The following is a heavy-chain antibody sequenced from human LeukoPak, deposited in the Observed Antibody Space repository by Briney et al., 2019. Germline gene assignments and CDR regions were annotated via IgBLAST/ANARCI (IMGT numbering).Heavy chain of an antibody. CDR3: ARGSGDFIWGTKGYFFDY. D-gene: IGHD3-16*01. CDR1: GGSFSGYY. CDR2: IDQSGTT. V-gene: IGHV4-34*01. Sequence: PSETLSLTCVVYGGSFSGYYWSWIRQPPGKGLEWIGEIDQSGTTNYNPSLKSRVSISVDTSKKQFSLTLTSMTAADTAVYYCARGSGDFIWGTKGYFFDYWGQGTLVTVSS. J-gene: IGHJ4*02.